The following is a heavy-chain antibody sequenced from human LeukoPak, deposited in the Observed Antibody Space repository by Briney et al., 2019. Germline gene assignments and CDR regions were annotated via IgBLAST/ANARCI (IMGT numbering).Heavy chain of an antibody. CDR2: INTDGSAT. Sequence: GGSLRLSCAASGFTFSNYWMHWVRQAPGKGLVWVAHINTDGSATTYGDAAKGRFTVSRDNANNTLSLEMNSLRVEDTAVYYCARGTAAVAGIDYWGQGTLVTVSS. CDR1: GFTFSNYW. V-gene: IGHV3-74*01. D-gene: IGHD6-13*01. CDR3: ARGTAAVAGIDY. J-gene: IGHJ4*02.